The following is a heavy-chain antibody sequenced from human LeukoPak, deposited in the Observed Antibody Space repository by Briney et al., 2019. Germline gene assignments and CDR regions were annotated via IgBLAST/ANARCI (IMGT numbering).Heavy chain of an antibody. CDR2: ISGSGGST. CDR1: GFTFSSYA. Sequence: PGGSLRLSCAASGFTFSSYAMSWVRQAPGKGLEWVSAISGSGGSTYYADSVKGRFTISRDNSKNTLYLQMNSLRAEGTAVYYCAKRYSSSSGYYFDYWGQGTLVTVSS. D-gene: IGHD6-6*01. CDR3: AKRYSSSSGYYFDY. J-gene: IGHJ4*02. V-gene: IGHV3-23*01.